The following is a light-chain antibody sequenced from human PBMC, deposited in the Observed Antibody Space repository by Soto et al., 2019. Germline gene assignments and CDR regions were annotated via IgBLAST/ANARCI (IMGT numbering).Light chain of an antibody. J-gene: IGKJ4*01. CDR1: QSVSSY. Sequence: EIVLTQSPATLSLSPGERATLSCRASQSVSSYLAWYQQKPGQAPRLLIYDASNRATGIPARFSGSGSGTDFTLTISSLEPEDFAVYYRQQRSNGPPLTFGGGTKVEIK. CDR2: DAS. V-gene: IGKV3-11*01. CDR3: QQRSNGPPLT.